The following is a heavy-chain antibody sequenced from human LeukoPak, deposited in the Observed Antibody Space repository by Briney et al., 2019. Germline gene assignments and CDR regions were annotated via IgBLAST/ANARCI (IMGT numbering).Heavy chain of an antibody. CDR1: GGSISSSNW. J-gene: IGHJ6*04. CDR3: ARGHYDILTGYHYGMDV. D-gene: IGHD3-9*01. V-gene: IGHV4-4*02. Sequence: SETLSLTCAASGGSISSSNWWSWVRQPPGKGLEWIGEIYHSGSTNYNPSLKSRVTISVDKSKNQFSLKLSSVTAADTAVYYCARGHYDILTGYHYGMDVWGKGTTVTVSP. CDR2: IYHSGST.